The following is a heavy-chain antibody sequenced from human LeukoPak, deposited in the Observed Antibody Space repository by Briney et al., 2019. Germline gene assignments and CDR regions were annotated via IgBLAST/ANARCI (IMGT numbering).Heavy chain of an antibody. Sequence: PGGSLRPSCAASGFTFSSYVMTWVRQAPGKGLEWVSTISVGGDGTYYADSVKGRFTISRDNSKNTLNLQMNSLRVGDTAVYYCVTRGTTGTKYLEHWGQGSLVTVSS. CDR3: VTRGTTGTKYLEH. J-gene: IGHJ4*02. CDR2: ISVGGDGT. V-gene: IGHV3-23*01. D-gene: IGHD1-1*01. CDR1: GFTFSSYV.